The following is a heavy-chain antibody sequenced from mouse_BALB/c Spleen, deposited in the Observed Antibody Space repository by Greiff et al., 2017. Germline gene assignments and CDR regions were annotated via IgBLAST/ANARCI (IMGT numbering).Heavy chain of an antibody. CDR3: ARQGDMYDGYAMDY. V-gene: IGHV5-12-1*01. D-gene: IGHD2-14*01. J-gene: IGHJ4*01. CDR2: ISSGGGST. CDR1: GFAFSSYD. Sequence: EVKLMESGGGLVKPGGSLKLSCAASGFAFSSYDMSWVRQTPEKRLEWVAYISSGGGSTYYPDTVKGRCTISRDNAKNTLYLQMSSLKSEDTAMYYCARQGDMYDGYAMDYWGQGTSVTVSS.